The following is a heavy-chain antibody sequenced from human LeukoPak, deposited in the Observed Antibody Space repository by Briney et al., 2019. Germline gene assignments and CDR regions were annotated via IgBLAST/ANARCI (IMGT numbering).Heavy chain of an antibody. Sequence: GSLRLSCAASGFTFSTYVMSWVRQAPGKGLEWVSAISGSGGSTNYADSVKGRVTVSRDNSKSTLYLQMNSLRAEDTAVYYCAKSSYYDSSGYYREYYFDYWGQGTLVTVSS. CDR2: ISGSGGST. J-gene: IGHJ4*02. CDR1: GFTFSTYV. CDR3: AKSSYYDSSGYYREYYFDY. D-gene: IGHD3-22*01. V-gene: IGHV3-23*01.